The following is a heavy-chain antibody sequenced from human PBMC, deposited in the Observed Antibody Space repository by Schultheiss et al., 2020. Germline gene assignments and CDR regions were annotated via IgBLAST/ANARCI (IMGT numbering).Heavy chain of an antibody. V-gene: IGHV4-39*01. D-gene: IGHD6-13*01. J-gene: IGHJ6*02. CDR3: ARHSSSWGYYYYGMDV. CDR2: IYYSGST. CDR1: GGSISSSSYY. Sequence: SETLSLTCTVSGGSISSSSYYWGWIRQPPGKGLEWIGSIYYSGSTYYNPSLKSRVTISVDTSKNQFSLKLSSVTAADTAVYYCARHSSSWGYYYYGMDVWGQGTTVTVSS.